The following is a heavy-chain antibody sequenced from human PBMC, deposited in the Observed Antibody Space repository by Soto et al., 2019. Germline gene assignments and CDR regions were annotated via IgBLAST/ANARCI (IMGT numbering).Heavy chain of an antibody. D-gene: IGHD3-3*01. CDR2: IKQDGSEK. CDR1: GFTFSSYW. J-gene: IGHJ4*02. V-gene: IGHV3-7*01. CDR3: ARQARPPYDFGSGYYGGFDY. Sequence: EVQLVESGGGLVQPGGSLRLSCAASGFTFSSYWMSWVRQAPGKGLEWVANIKQDGSEKYYVDSVKGRFTISRDNAKNSLYLQMNSLRAEDTAVYYCARQARPPYDFGSGYYGGFDYWGQGTLVTVSS.